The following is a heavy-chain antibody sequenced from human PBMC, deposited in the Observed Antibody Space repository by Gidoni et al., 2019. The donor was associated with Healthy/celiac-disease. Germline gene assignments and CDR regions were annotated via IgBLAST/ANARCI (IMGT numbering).Heavy chain of an antibody. V-gene: IGHV5-51*01. CDR1: GYSFTSDW. CDR3: AREVGSGGKYYFDY. Sequence: EVQLVPSGAEVQKPGESVKISCKGSGYSFTSDWVGWGRQMPGKGLEWMGIIYPGDSDTRYSPSFQGQVTISADKSISTAYLQWSSLKASDTAMYYCAREVGSGGKYYFDYWGQGTLVTVSS. J-gene: IGHJ4*02. D-gene: IGHD1-26*01. CDR2: IYPGDSDT.